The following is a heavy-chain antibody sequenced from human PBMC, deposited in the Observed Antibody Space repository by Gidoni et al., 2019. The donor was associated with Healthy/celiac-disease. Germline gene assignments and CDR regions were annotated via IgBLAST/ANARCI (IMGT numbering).Heavy chain of an antibody. CDR3: ARHSGATMVRGVYNPAHP. D-gene: IGHD3-10*01. CDR1: GGSISSSSYY. CDR2: IYYSGST. V-gene: IGHV4-39*01. J-gene: IGHJ5*02. Sequence: QLQLQESGPGLVKPSETLSLTCTVSGGSISSSSYYWGWIRQPPGKGLEWIGRIYYSGSTYYNPSLKIRVTISVDTAKNQFSLKLSSVTAADTAVYYCARHSGATMVRGVYNPAHPWGQGTLVTVSS.